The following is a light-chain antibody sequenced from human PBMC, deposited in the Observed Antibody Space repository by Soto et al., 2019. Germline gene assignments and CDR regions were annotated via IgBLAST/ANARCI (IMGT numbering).Light chain of an antibody. J-gene: IGLJ2*01. Sequence: QSALTQPASVSGSPGQSITISCTGTSSDVGGYDYVSWYQQHPGKAPKLMIYDVSDRPSGVPNRFSGSKSGNTASLTISGLQAEDEAHYYCTSYTSTNTHVVFGGGTKVTVL. CDR2: DVS. CDR3: TSYTSTNTHVV. CDR1: SSDVGGYDY. V-gene: IGLV2-14*01.